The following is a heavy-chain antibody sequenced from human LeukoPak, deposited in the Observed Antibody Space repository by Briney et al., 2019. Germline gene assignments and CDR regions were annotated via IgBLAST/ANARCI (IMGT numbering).Heavy chain of an antibody. Sequence: GGSLRLSCAASGFTFSSYSMNWVRQAPGKGLEWVSSISSSSSYIYYADSVKGRFTISRDNAKNTLYLQMNSLRAEDTAVYYCARGDYDFWSGAGGYYYYYMDVWGKGTTVTVSS. CDR1: GFTFSSYS. D-gene: IGHD3-3*01. CDR3: ARGDYDFWSGAGGYYYYYMDV. J-gene: IGHJ6*03. V-gene: IGHV3-21*01. CDR2: ISSSSSYI.